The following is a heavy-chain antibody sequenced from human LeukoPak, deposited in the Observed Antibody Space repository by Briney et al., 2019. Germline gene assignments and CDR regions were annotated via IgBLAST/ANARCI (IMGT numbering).Heavy chain of an antibody. Sequence: SQTLSLTCAVYGVSFSGYYWRSIRHPPGKGLEWIGEINHSGSTNYNPSLKSRVTISVDTSKNLFSLKLSSVTAADTAVYYCARGRTSFLWGQGTLVTVSS. CDR3: ARGRTSFL. V-gene: IGHV4-34*01. D-gene: IGHD2-2*01. CDR1: GVSFSGYY. J-gene: IGHJ4*02. CDR2: INHSGST.